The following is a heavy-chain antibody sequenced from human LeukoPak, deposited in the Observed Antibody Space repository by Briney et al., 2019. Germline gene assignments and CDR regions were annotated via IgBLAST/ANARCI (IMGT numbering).Heavy chain of an antibody. Sequence: SETLSLTCNVSGGSISSYYWSWIRQPPGKGLEWIGYIYYSGSTNYNPSLKSRVTISVDTSKNQFSLKLSSVTAADTAVYYCARGVLWFGESSPHYFDYWGQGTLVTVSS. CDR1: GGSISSYY. V-gene: IGHV4-59*01. J-gene: IGHJ4*02. CDR3: ARGVLWFGESSPHYFDY. CDR2: IYYSGST. D-gene: IGHD3-10*01.